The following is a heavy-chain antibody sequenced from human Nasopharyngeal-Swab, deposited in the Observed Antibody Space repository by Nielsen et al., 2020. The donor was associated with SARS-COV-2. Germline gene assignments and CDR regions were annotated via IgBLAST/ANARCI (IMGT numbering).Heavy chain of an antibody. CDR3: ARAVEAYYYYGMDV. V-gene: IGHV4-31*02. CDR2: IYNSGST. D-gene: IGHD5-24*01. Sequence: WIRQPPGKGLEWIGNIYNSGSTHYNPSLKSRVTISADTSKNQFSLKLSSVTAADTAVYYCARAVEAYYYYGMDVWGQGTTVTVSS. J-gene: IGHJ6*02.